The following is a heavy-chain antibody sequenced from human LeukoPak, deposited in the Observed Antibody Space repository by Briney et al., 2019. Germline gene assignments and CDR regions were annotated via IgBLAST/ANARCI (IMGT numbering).Heavy chain of an antibody. CDR2: ISYDRSDK. J-gene: IGHJ4*02. Sequence: GGSLRLSCAASGFTFSTYAMHWVRQAPGKGLEWVAIISYDRSDKYYSDSVKGRFTISRDNSKNTLYLQMNSLRAEDTAVYYCAKDWSRSSGLPFDYWGQGTLVTVSS. V-gene: IGHV3-30*18. CDR1: GFTFSTYA. D-gene: IGHD6-19*01. CDR3: AKDWSRSSGLPFDY.